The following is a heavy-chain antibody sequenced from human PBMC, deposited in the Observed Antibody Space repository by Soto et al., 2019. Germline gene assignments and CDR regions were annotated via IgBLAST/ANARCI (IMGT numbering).Heavy chain of an antibody. CDR2: IFHDGTA. CDR3: ARLVYDTRLNYMYFDF. J-gene: IGHJ4*02. CDR1: GVSISSGNW. D-gene: IGHD2-8*01. Sequence: SETLSLTCSVSGVSISSGNWWTCVRQTPQRGLEYIGEIFHDGTANYYPSFERRVAISVDTSKNQFSLKLTSVTAADTAIYFCARLVYDTRLNYMYFDFWGQGALVTVSS. V-gene: IGHV4-4*02.